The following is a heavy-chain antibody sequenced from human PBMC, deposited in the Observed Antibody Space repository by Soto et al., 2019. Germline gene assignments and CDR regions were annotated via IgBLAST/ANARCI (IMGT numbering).Heavy chain of an antibody. D-gene: IGHD6-13*01. V-gene: IGHV3-30*18. CDR2: ISYDGGNK. J-gene: IGHJ6*02. CDR1: GFTFSNYG. Sequence: SCAVSGFTFSNYGIHCVRQAPGKGLEWVAFISYDGGNKFYGDSVKGRFTISRDNSRNTLYLQMHSLRPEDTAVYYCAKLAASDYFYNYPMDVWGQGTTVTVSS. CDR3: AKLAASDYFYNYPMDV.